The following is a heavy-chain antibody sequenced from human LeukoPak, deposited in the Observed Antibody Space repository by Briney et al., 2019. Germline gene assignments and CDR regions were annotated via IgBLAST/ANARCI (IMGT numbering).Heavy chain of an antibody. J-gene: IGHJ4*02. CDR3: AKAGVAWVTRYFDY. CDR2: ISYDGSNK. V-gene: IGHV3-30*18. CDR1: GFTFSSYG. Sequence: GGSLRLSCAASGFTFSSYGMHWVRQAPGKGLEWVAVISYDGSNKYYADSVKGRFTISRDNSKNTLYLQMNSLRAEDTAIYYCAKAGVAWVTRYFDYWGQGTLVTVSS. D-gene: IGHD3-10*01.